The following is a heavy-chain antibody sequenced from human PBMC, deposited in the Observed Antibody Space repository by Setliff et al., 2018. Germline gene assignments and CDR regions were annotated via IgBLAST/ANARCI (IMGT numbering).Heavy chain of an antibody. CDR2: INQDGSGK. CDR1: GFTFSSFW. V-gene: IGHV3-7*01. CDR3: FGAGTYSY. Sequence: GGSLSLSCAASGFTFSSFWMAWVRQSPGRGLEWVANINQDGSGKFYVDSVKGRFTISRDNARNSLSLQMNSLRTEDTAVYYCFGAGTYSYWGQGTQVTVSS. J-gene: IGHJ4*02. D-gene: IGHD3-10*01.